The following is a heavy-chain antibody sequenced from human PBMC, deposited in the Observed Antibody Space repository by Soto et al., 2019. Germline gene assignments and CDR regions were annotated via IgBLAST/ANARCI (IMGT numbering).Heavy chain of an antibody. D-gene: IGHD5-18*01. CDR1: GFSVTDAW. Sequence: DVQLLESGGGLVEPGGSLRLSCAVSGFSVTDAWMNWVRQVPGKGLAWVGRIKSKFDGGSTDYAAPVKGRFTISKDDSKNTLYLQMSSLKTEDTAVYYCTIPTPDTPIVTNYYYFAMDVWCPGTTVSVSS. V-gene: IGHV3-15*07. J-gene: IGHJ6*02. CDR2: IKSKFDGGST. CDR3: TIPTPDTPIVTNYYYFAMDV.